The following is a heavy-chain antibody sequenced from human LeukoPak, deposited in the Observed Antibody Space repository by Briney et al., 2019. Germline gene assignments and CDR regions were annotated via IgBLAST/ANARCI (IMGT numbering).Heavy chain of an antibody. J-gene: IGHJ4*02. CDR2: IAYDGSNK. D-gene: IGHD6-6*01. CDR1: GFTFSSHG. Sequence: GGSLRLSCAASGFTFSSHGMHWVRQAPGKGLEWVAVIAYDGSNKYHADSVKGRFTISRDNSKNTLYLQMNSLRAEDTAVYYCARDSSSYYFDYWGQGTLVTVSS. CDR3: ARDSSSYYFDY. V-gene: IGHV3-30*03.